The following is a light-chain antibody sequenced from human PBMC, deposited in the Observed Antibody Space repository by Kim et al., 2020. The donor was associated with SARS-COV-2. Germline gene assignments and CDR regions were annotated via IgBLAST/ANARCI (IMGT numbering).Light chain of an antibody. J-gene: IGKJ4*01. CDR3: QERSNWPLLA. CDR1: QSVSSH. CDR2: GAT. Sequence: LSPGERATRSCRASQSVSSHLAWYQQKPGQAPRLLNYGATNRATGTPPRCSGSGSGTDFTLTISNLEPEDFALYYCQERSNWPLLAFGGGTKLEI. V-gene: IGKV3-11*01.